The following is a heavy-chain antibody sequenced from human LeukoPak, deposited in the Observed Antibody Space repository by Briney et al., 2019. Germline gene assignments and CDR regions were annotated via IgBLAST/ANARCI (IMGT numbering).Heavy chain of an antibody. CDR2: IYADGAT. V-gene: IGHV3-66*02. J-gene: IGHJ5*02. Sequence: QPGRSLRLSCIASGFTLGDYGMSWVRQAPGRGPEWVSLIYADGATHYADSVKGRFTISRDNSKNTVYLEMNSLRPEDTAVYYCARDRAGTKAWVEFDPWGQGTLVTVSS. CDR1: GFTLGDYG. D-gene: IGHD3-10*01. CDR3: ARDRAGTKAWVEFDP.